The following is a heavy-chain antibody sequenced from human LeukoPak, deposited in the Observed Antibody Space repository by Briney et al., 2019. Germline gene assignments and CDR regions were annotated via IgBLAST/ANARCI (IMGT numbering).Heavy chain of an antibody. CDR2: IYYTGST. V-gene: IGHV4-59*08. CDR3: ATHEDRNWYFDH. CDR1: GGSISSYY. J-gene: IGHJ4*02. Sequence: SETLSLTCTVSGGSISSYYWSWIRQPSGKGLEWIGYIYYTGSTNYNPSLKSRVTISVDTSKNQFSLKLSSVTAPDTAVYYCATHEDRNWYFDHWGQGTLVTVSS. D-gene: IGHD1-1*01.